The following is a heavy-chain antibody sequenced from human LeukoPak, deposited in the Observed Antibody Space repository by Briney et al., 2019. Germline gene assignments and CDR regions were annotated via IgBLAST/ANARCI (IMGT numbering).Heavy chain of an antibody. V-gene: IGHV4-39*01. CDR3: ARQRRLELPDY. D-gene: IGHD3-16*01. Sequence: SETLSLTCTVSGGSISSSTYYWGWIRQPPGKGLEWIGSIAYSGNIYYNPSLKSRVTISVDTSKNQFSLKLSSVTAADTAVYYCARQRRLELPDYWGQGTLVTVSS. CDR2: IAYSGNI. J-gene: IGHJ4*02. CDR1: GGSISSSTYY.